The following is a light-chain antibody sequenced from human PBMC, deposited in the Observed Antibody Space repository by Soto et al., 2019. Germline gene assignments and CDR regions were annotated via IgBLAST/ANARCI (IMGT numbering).Light chain of an antibody. J-gene: IGKJ1*01. CDR1: QSVSSN. CDR2: GAS. Sequence: EIVVTQSPATLSASPGERVTLSCRASQSVSSNLAWYQQKPGQAPRLLIYGASTRATGIPARFSGSGSGTEFTLTISSLQSEDFAVYYCQQYNNWPGTFGQGTKVDIK. V-gene: IGKV3-15*01. CDR3: QQYNNWPGT.